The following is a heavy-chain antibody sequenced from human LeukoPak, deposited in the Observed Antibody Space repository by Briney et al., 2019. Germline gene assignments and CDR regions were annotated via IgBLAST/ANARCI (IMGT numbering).Heavy chain of an antibody. CDR1: RYTFTSYA. Sequence: ASVKVSCKASRYTFTSYAMNWVRQAPGQGLEWMGWINTNTGNPTYAQGFTGRFVFSLDTSVSTAYLQISSLKAEDTAVYYCARGGVVATRDWFDPWGQGTLVTVSS. D-gene: IGHD5-12*01. V-gene: IGHV7-4-1*02. CDR3: ARGGVVATRDWFDP. J-gene: IGHJ5*02. CDR2: INTNTGNP.